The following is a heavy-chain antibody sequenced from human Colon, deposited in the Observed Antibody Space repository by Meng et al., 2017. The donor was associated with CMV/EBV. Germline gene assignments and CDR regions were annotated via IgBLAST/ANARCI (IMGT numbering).Heavy chain of an antibody. D-gene: IGHD1-26*01. Sequence: GGSLRLSCAASGFTFSDYYMSWIRQAPGKGLEWVSYISSSGSTIYYADSVQGRFTISRDNAKNSLYLQMNSLRAEDTAVYYCARDKNGSYSRNFDYWGQGTLVTVSS. V-gene: IGHV3-11*04. CDR1: GFTFSDYY. CDR3: ARDKNGSYSRNFDY. J-gene: IGHJ4*02. CDR2: ISSSGSTI.